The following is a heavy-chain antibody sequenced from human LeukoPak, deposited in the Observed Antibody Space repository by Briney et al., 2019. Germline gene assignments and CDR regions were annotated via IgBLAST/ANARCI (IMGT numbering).Heavy chain of an antibody. D-gene: IGHD3-9*01. CDR1: GGSFSGYY. Sequence: SETLSLTCAVYGGSFSGYYWSWIRQPPGKGLEWIGEINHSGSTNYNPSLKSRVTISVDTSKNQSSLKLSSVTAADTAVYYCARGLGYYDILTGYYYYFDYWGQGTLVTVSS. J-gene: IGHJ4*02. CDR2: INHSGST. CDR3: ARGLGYYDILTGYYYYFDY. V-gene: IGHV4-34*01.